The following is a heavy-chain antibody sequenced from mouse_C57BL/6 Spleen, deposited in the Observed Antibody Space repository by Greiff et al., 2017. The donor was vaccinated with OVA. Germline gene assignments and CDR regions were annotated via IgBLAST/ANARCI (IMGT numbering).Heavy chain of an antibody. D-gene: IGHD2-4*01. CDR3: ARAYDYDGAMDY. Sequence: EVQVVESEGGLVQPGRSMKLSCTASGFTFSDYYMAWVRQVPEKGLEWVANINYDGSSTYYLDSLKSRFIISRDNAKNILYMQMSSLKSEDTATYYCARAYDYDGAMDYWGQGTSVTVSS. CDR1: GFTFSDYY. V-gene: IGHV5-16*01. CDR2: INYDGSST. J-gene: IGHJ4*01.